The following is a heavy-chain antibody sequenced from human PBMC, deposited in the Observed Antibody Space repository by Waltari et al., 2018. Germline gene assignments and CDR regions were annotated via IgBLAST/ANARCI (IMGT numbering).Heavy chain of an antibody. CDR1: GLTFSSYG. CDR3: ARDPRYYDSSGVFDY. J-gene: IGHJ4*02. CDR2: IWYDGSNK. V-gene: IGHV3-33*01. Sequence: VVQPGRSLRLSCAASGLTFSSYGMHWVRQAPGKGLEWVAVIWYDGSNKYYADSVKGRFTISRDNSKNTLYLQMNSLRAEDTAVYYCARDPRYYDSSGVFDYWDQGTLVTVSS. D-gene: IGHD3-22*01.